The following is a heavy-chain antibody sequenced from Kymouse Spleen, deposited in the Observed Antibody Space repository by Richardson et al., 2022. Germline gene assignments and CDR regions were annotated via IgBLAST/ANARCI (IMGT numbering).Heavy chain of an antibody. V-gene: IGHV3-33*01. CDR1: GFTFSSYG. CDR3: ARDVTMVRGVMGGMDV. CDR2: IWYDGSNK. Sequence: QVQLVESGGGVVQPGRSLRLSCAASGFTFSSYGMHWVRQAPGKGLEWVAVIWYDGSNKYYADSVKGRFTISRDNSKNTLYLQMNSLRAEDTAVYYCARDVTMVRGVMGGMDVWGQGTTVTVSS. J-gene: IGHJ6*02. D-gene: IGHD3-10*01.